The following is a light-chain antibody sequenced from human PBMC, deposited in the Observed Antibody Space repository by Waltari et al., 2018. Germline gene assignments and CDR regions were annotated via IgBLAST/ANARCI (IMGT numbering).Light chain of an antibody. J-gene: IGKJ4*01. CDR1: QSVLYSATNKNY. CDR2: WAS. Sequence: DIVMTQSPDSLAVSLGERATIHCKSSQSVLYSATNKNYLAWYQQKPGQPPKLLIYWASTRESGVPDRFSGSGSGTDFTLIISSLQAEDVAVYYCQQYYSTPPLTFGGGTKVEIK. V-gene: IGKV4-1*01. CDR3: QQYYSTPPLT.